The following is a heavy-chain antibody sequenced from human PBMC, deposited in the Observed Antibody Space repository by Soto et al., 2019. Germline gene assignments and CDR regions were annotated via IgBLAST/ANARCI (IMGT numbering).Heavy chain of an antibody. CDR3: ADSGSSSWYLSNWFDP. J-gene: IGHJ5*02. CDR1: GYTFTSYG. D-gene: IGHD6-13*01. Sequence: QVQLVQSGAEVKKPGASVKVTCKASGYTFTSYGISWVRQAPAQVLEWMGWISAYNGNTNYAQKLQGRVTMTTDTSTSTAYMELRSLRSDDTAVYYCADSGSSSWYLSNWFDPWGQGTLVTVSS. V-gene: IGHV1-18*01. CDR2: ISAYNGNT.